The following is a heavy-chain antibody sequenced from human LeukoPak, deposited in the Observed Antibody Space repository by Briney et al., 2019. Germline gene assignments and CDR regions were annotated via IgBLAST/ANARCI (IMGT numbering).Heavy chain of an antibody. CDR2: ISAYNGNT. J-gene: IGHJ4*02. D-gene: IGHD6-19*01. V-gene: IGHV1-18*04. CDR1: GYTFTSCG. CDR3: ASSIAVAGTGLLVY. Sequence: ASVKASCKASGYTFTSCGISWVRQAPGQGLEWMGWISAYNGNTNYAQKLQGRVTMTTDTSTSTAYMELRSLRSDDTAVYYCASSIAVAGTGLLVYWGQGTLVTVSS.